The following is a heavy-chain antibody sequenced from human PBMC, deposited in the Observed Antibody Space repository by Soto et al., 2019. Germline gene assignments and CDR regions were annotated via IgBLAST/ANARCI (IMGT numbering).Heavy chain of an antibody. Sequence: QVQLMESGGGVVQPGRSLRLSCAASGFTFSSYGMHWVRQAPGKGLEWVAVIWDDGSNKNYADSVKGRFTISRDNSKNTLYLQMNSLRAEDTAVYYCAKEFWSGPFDYWGQGTLVTVSS. D-gene: IGHD3-3*01. CDR1: GFTFSSYG. J-gene: IGHJ4*02. V-gene: IGHV3-33*06. CDR2: IWDDGSNK. CDR3: AKEFWSGPFDY.